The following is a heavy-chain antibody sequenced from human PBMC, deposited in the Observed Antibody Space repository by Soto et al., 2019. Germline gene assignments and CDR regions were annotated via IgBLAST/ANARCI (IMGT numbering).Heavy chain of an antibody. CDR1: GFTFSSYG. Sequence: GGSLRLSCAASGFTFSSYGMHWVRQAPGKGLEWVAVISYDGSNKYYADSVKGRFTISRDNSKNTLYLQMNSLRAGDTAVYYCAKDHATVALLGMDVWGQGTTVTVSS. V-gene: IGHV3-30*18. D-gene: IGHD4-17*01. CDR3: AKDHATVALLGMDV. CDR2: ISYDGSNK. J-gene: IGHJ6*02.